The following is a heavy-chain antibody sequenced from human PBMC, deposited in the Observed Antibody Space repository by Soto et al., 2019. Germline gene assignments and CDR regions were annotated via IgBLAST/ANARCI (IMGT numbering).Heavy chain of an antibody. J-gene: IGHJ6*02. CDR3: ARDKRPYDFWSGYYTNYYGMDV. D-gene: IGHD3-3*01. Sequence: ASVKVSCKASGYTFTGYYRHWVRQAPGQGLEWMGWINPNSGGTNYAQKFQGRVTMTRDTSISTAYMELSRLRSDDTAVYYCARDKRPYDFWSGYYTNYYGMDVWGQGTTVTVSS. V-gene: IGHV1-2*02. CDR1: GYTFTGYY. CDR2: INPNSGGT.